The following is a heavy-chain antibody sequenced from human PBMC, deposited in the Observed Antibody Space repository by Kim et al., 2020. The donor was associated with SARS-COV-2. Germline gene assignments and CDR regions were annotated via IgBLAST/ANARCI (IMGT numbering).Heavy chain of an antibody. CDR1: GFTFSSYA. CDR2: ISYDGSNK. D-gene: IGHD6-19*01. V-gene: IGHV3-30-3*01. CDR3: ARDVGFSSSWYEVYSSGWYMLGEY. J-gene: IGHJ4*02. Sequence: GGSLRLSCAASGFTFSSYAMHWVRQAPGKGLEWVAVISYDGSNKYYADSVKGRFTISKDNSKNTLYLQMNSLRAEDTAVYYCARDVGFSSSWYEVYSSGWYMLGEYWGQGTLGTVSS.